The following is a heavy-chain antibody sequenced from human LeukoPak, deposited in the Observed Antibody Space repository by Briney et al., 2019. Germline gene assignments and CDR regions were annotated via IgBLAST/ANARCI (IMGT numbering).Heavy chain of an antibody. V-gene: IGHV3-30-3*01. Sequence: GGSLRLSCAASGFTFSSFAMTWVRQAPGKGLEWVAVISYDGSNKYYADSVKGRFTISRDNSKNTLYLQMNSLRGEDRAVYYCASDSYWGQGTLVTVSS. CDR1: GFTFSSFA. CDR3: ASDSY. J-gene: IGHJ4*02. CDR2: ISYDGSNK.